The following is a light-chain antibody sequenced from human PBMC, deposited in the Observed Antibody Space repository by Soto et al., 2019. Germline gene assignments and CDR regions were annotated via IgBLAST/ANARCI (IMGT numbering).Light chain of an antibody. CDR1: QSVGRN. J-gene: IGKJ4*01. CDR3: QQYNHWPPLT. CDR2: GAS. V-gene: IGKV3-15*01. Sequence: EIVMTQSPATLSLSPGERATLSCRASQSVGRNLAWYQQKPGQTPRLLIYGASTRATGIPARFSGSGSGTEFTITISSLQSEDFAIYSCQQYNHWPPLTFGGGTKVEIK.